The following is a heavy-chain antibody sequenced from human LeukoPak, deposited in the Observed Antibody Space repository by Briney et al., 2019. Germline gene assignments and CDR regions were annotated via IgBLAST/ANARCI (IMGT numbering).Heavy chain of an antibody. CDR1: GGSISSYY. Sequence: SETLSLTCTVSGGSISSYYWSWIRRHPGKGLEWIGYIHYSGTTYYNPSLKSRVTISVDTSKNQFSLKLSSVTAADTAVYYCVRFRDTADNWGQGTLVTVSS. CDR3: VRFRDTADN. J-gene: IGHJ4*02. CDR2: IHYSGTT. D-gene: IGHD5-18*01. V-gene: IGHV4-59*06.